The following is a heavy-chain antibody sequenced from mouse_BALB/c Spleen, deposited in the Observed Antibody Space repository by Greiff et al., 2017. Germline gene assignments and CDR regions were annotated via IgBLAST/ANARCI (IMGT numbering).Heavy chain of an antibody. J-gene: IGHJ1*01. CDR2: IDPSDSET. V-gene: IGHV1-69*02. Sequence: VKLQESGAELVKPGAPVKLSCKASGYTFTSYWMNWVKQRPGRGLEWIGRIDPSDSETHYNQKFKDKATLTVDKSSSTAYIQLSSLTSEDSAVYYCARDYGKGRYFDVWGAGTTVTVSS. D-gene: IGHD2-1*01. CDR3: ARDYGKGRYFDV. CDR1: GYTFTSYW.